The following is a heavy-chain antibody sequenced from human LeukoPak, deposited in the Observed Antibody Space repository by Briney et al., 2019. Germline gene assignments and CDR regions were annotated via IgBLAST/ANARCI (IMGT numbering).Heavy chain of an antibody. V-gene: IGHV5-51*01. Sequence: GESLKISCKGSGYSFTSYWIGWVRQMPGKGLEWMGIIYPRDSDTRYSPSFQGQVTISADKSISTAYLQWSSLKASDTAMYYCARQFCRDGYKISANPFDYWGQGTLVTVSS. J-gene: IGHJ4*02. D-gene: IGHD5-24*01. CDR2: IYPRDSDT. CDR3: ARQFCRDGYKISANPFDY. CDR1: GYSFTSYW.